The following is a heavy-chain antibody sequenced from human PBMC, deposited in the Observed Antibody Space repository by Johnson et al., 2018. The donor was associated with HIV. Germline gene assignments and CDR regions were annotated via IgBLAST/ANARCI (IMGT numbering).Heavy chain of an antibody. CDR1: GFTFSSYW. J-gene: IGHJ3*02. CDR2: IKQDGSEK. CDR3: ARGSSGSWDAFDI. Sequence: VQLVESGGGLVQPGGSLRLSCAASGFTFSSYWMSWVRQAPGKGLEWVANIKQDGSEKSYVDSVKGRFTISRDNAKNSLYLQMNSLRAEDTAVYYCARGSSGSWDAFDIWGQGTMVTVSS. D-gene: IGHD1-26*01. V-gene: IGHV3-7*05.